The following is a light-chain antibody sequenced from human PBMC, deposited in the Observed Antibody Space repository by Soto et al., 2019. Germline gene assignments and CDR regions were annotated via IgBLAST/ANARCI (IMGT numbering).Light chain of an antibody. CDR3: QAYDYSLTASV. V-gene: IGLV1-40*01. CDR1: SSNIGNNH. CDR2: GNR. Sequence: QAVVTQPPSVSAAPGQKVTISCSGSSSNIGNNHVSWYQQLPGTAPKLVIFGNRNRPSGVPERFSGSKSGTSASLAITGLQAEDEADYYCQAYDYSLTASVFGGGTKLTVL. J-gene: IGLJ3*02.